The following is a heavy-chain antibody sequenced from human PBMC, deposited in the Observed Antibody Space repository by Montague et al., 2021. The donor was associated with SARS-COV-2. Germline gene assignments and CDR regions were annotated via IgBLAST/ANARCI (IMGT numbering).Heavy chain of an antibody. CDR2: INHTGST. D-gene: IGHD2-2*02. J-gene: IGHJ6*03. Sequence: SETLSLTCAVSGGSFSGYFWSWVRQPPGEGLEWIGEINHTGSTKHNPSLKSRVTISVGTSKNQFSLKVTSMTAADTAIYYCARLGDGVVPAPILGVGPFYSYYYMDVWGKGTTVTVSS. CDR1: GGSFSGYF. V-gene: IGHV4-34*01. CDR3: ARLGDGVVPAPILGVGPFYSYYYMDV.